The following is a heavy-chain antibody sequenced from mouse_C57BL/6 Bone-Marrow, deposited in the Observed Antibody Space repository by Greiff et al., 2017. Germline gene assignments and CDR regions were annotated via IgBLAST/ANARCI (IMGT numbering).Heavy chain of an antibody. CDR2: INSDGGST. J-gene: IGHJ4*01. CDR3: ARQSTMITTGAMDY. Sequence: EVQVVESGGGLVQPGESLKLSCESNEYEFPSHDMSWVRKTPEKRLELVAAINSDGGSTYYPDTMERRFIISRDNTKKTLYLQMSSLRSEDTALYYGARQSTMITTGAMDYWGQGTSVTVSA. D-gene: IGHD2-4*01. CDR1: EYEFPSHD. V-gene: IGHV5-2*01.